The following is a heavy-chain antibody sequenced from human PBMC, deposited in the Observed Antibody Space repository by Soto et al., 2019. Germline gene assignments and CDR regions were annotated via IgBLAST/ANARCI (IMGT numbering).Heavy chain of an antibody. D-gene: IGHD5-12*01. CDR3: AREGNSGRWLQDYWYFDL. CDR1: GFTFSDYY. CDR2: ISSSSSYT. J-gene: IGHJ2*01. Sequence: QVQLVESGGGLVKPGGSLRLSCAASGFTFSDYYMSWIRQAPGKGLEWVSYISSSSSYTNYADSVKGRFTISRDNAKNSLYLQMNSLRAEDTAVYYCAREGNSGRWLQDYWYFDLWGRGTLVTVSS. V-gene: IGHV3-11*05.